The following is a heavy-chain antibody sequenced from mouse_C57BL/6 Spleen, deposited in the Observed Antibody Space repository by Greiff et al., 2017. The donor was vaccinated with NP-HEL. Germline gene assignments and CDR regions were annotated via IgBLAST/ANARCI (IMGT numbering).Heavy chain of an antibody. Sequence: QVQLQQSGPELVKPGASVKISCKASGYAFSSSWMNWVKQRPGKGLEWIGRIYPGDGDTNYNGKFKGKATLTADKSSSTAYMQLSSLTSEDSAVYFCARDGHYYGSSYVDYFDYWGQGTTLTVSS. D-gene: IGHD1-1*01. CDR1: GYAFSSSW. CDR3: ARDGHYYGSSYVDYFDY. V-gene: IGHV1-82*01. CDR2: IYPGDGDT. J-gene: IGHJ2*01.